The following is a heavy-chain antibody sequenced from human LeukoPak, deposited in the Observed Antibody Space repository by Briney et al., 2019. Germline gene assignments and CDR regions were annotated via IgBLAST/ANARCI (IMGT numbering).Heavy chain of an antibody. CDR1: GGSFSGYY. CDR2: INHSGST. Sequence: SETLSLTCAVYGGSFSGYYWSWIRQPPGKGLEWIGEINHSGSTNYNPSLKSRVTISVDTSKNQFSLKLSSVTAAETAVYYCARALVYCTNGVCYTGKYYYYYYMDVWGKGTTVTVSS. CDR3: ARALVYCTNGVCYTGKYYYYYYMDV. J-gene: IGHJ6*03. V-gene: IGHV4-34*01. D-gene: IGHD2-8*01.